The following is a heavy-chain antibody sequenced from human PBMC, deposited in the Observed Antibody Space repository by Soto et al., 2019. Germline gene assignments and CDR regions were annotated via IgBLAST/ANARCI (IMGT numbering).Heavy chain of an antibody. Sequence: SLRLSCAASGFTFSSYAMSWVRQAPGKGLEWVSAISGSGGSTYYADSVKGRFTISRDNSKNTLYLQMNSLRAEDTAVYYCAKDPQYQLLWGNWFDPWGQGTLVTVSS. CDR2: ISGSGGST. CDR3: AKDPQYQLLWGNWFDP. D-gene: IGHD2-2*01. V-gene: IGHV3-23*01. J-gene: IGHJ5*02. CDR1: GFTFSSYA.